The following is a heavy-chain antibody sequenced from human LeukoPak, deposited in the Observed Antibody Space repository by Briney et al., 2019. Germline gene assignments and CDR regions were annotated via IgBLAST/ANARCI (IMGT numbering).Heavy chain of an antibody. V-gene: IGHV3-72*01. Sequence: GGSLRLSCEASGFTFIDHYMDWVRQAPGKGLEFVGRTTNKANSYTTEYAASVKGRFTISRDDSKNSLYLQMNSLKTEDTAVYYCARDHYGVQYYYWGQGTLVTVSS. CDR2: TTNKANSYTT. CDR3: ARDHYGVQYYY. CDR1: GFTFIDHY. J-gene: IGHJ4*02. D-gene: IGHD4-17*01.